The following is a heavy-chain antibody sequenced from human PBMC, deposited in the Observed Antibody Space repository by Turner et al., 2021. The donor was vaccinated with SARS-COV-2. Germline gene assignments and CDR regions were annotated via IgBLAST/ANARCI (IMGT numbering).Heavy chain of an antibody. Sequence: QVQLQESGPGLVKPSQTLSLTCNVSGVSITSGDYSWSWIRQPPGKGLEWIGYIYNGRSTYYNSSLQSRVSISVDTSKNQVSLTLTSVTAADTAVYFCARGGVRGGFHPADTNGLDVWGRGTTVTVSS. CDR3: ARGGVRGGFHPADTNGLDV. J-gene: IGHJ6*02. CDR2: IYNGRST. CDR1: GVSITSGDYS. V-gene: IGHV4-31*03. D-gene: IGHD3-10*01.